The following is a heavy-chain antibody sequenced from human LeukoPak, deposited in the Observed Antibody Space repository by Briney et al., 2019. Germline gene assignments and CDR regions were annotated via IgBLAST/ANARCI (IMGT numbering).Heavy chain of an antibody. V-gene: IGHV3-48*03. J-gene: IGHJ4*02. D-gene: IGHD3-22*01. CDR1: GFTFRSYE. CDR2: ITSSGSTI. Sequence: PGGSLRLSCAASGFTFRSYEMNWVRQAPGKGLEWVSYITSSGSTIYYADSVKGRFTISRDNAKNSLYLQMNSLRAEDTAVYYCARANYYDISGYDYWGQGTLVIVSS. CDR3: ARANYYDISGYDY.